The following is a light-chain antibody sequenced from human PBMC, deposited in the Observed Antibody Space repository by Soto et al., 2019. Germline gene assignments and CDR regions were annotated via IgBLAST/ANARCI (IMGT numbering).Light chain of an antibody. CDR3: QQYSSSPPEFT. Sequence: EIVLTQSPGTLSLSPGERATLSCRASQSISSNYLAWYQQRPGQAPRLLIFGASYRATGIPDGFSGSGSGTDFTLTISRLEPVDFAVYYCQQYSSSPPEFTFGPGTRVDSK. J-gene: IGKJ3*01. CDR2: GAS. CDR1: QSISSNY. V-gene: IGKV3-20*01.